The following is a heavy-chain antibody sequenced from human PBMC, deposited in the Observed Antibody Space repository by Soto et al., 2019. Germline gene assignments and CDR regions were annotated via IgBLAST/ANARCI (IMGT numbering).Heavy chain of an antibody. CDR2: INHSGST. CDR1: GGSFSGYY. J-gene: IGHJ6*03. V-gene: IGHV4-34*01. D-gene: IGHD6-6*01. Sequence: SETLSLTCAVYGGSFSGYYWSWIRQPPGKGLEWIGEINHSGSTNYNPSLKSRVTISVDTSKNQLSLKLSSVTAADTAVYYCARGRSSSSIYYYYYMDVWGKGTTVTVSS. CDR3: ARGRSSSSIYYYYYMDV.